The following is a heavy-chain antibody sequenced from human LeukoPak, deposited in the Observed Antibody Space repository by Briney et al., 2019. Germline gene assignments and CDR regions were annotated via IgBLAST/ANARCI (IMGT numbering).Heavy chain of an antibody. CDR1: GGSISSSSYY. J-gene: IGHJ1*01. CDR2: IYYSGST. D-gene: IGHD3-22*01. V-gene: IGHV4-39*01. Sequence: SETLSLTCTVSGGSISSSSYYWGWIRQPPGKGLEWIGSIYYSGSTYYNSSLKSRITMSVDTSKNQFSLKLTSVTAADTAVYYCARGGGVVALQRWGQGTLVTVSS. CDR3: ARGGGVVALQR.